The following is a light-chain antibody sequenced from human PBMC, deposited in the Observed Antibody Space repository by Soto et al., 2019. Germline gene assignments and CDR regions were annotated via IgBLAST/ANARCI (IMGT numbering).Light chain of an antibody. CDR1: QSLSSN. CDR3: QQYNYWRLYS. Sequence: EIVMKQSPTPLSVSPGEVATLSCRATQSLSSNLAWYQQKPGQSPRLLIYGASTRASGIPARCSGSGCGTEVTLTISTLESEDFAVYCCQQYNYWRLYSFGQGTKLESK. CDR2: GAS. J-gene: IGKJ2*01. V-gene: IGKV3-15*01.